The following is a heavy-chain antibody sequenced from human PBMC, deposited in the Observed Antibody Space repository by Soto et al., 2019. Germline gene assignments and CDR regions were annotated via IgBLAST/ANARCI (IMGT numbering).Heavy chain of an antibody. D-gene: IGHD6-19*01. CDR1: GFTFSSYA. CDR2: ISYDGSNK. CDR3: ARDRREWLDYFDY. Sequence: ESGGGVVPHGRSLRLSCAASGFTFSSYAMHWVRQAPGKGLEWVAVISYDGSNKYYADSVKGRFTISRDNSKNTLYLQMNSLRAEDTAVYYCARDRREWLDYFDYWGQGTLVTVSS. J-gene: IGHJ4*02. V-gene: IGHV3-30-3*01.